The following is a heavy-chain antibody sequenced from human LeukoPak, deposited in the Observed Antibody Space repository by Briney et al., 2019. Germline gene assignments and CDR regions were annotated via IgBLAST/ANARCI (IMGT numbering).Heavy chain of an antibody. J-gene: IGHJ4*02. D-gene: IGHD1-26*01. CDR2: ISYSGST. CDR1: GDSISSHY. CDR3: ARDAVGASFAY. V-gene: IGHV4-59*11. Sequence: SETLSLTCTVSGDSISSHYWSWLRQPPGKGLVWIGYISYSGSTNYNASLKSRVTISVDTSKIQFSLRLSSVTAADTAVYYCARDAVGASFAYWGQGTLVTV.